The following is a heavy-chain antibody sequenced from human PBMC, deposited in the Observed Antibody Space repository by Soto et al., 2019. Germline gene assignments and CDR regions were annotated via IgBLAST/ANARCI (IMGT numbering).Heavy chain of an antibody. CDR3: AKEPPYYYYMDV. CDR1: GFTFDDYA. J-gene: IGHJ6*03. V-gene: IGHV3-9*01. CDR2: ISWNSGSI. Sequence: GGSLRLSCAASGFTFDDYAMHWVRQAPGKGLEWVSGISWNSGSIGYADSVKGRFTISRDNAKNSLYLQMNSLRAEDTALYYCAKEPPYYYYMDVWGKGTTVTVSS.